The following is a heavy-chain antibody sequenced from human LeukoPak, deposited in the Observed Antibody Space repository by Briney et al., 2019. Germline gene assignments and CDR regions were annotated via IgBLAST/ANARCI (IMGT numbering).Heavy chain of an antibody. Sequence: ASVKVSCKASGGTFSSYAISWVRQAPGQGLEWMGWISGYNDNTNYAQNLQGRVTMTTDTSTTTAYMELRSLRSDDTAVYYCARGRYPHTSSWYGDAFDIWGQGTMVTVSS. V-gene: IGHV1-18*01. D-gene: IGHD6-13*01. CDR1: GGTFSSYA. CDR3: ARGRYPHTSSWYGDAFDI. J-gene: IGHJ3*02. CDR2: ISGYNDNT.